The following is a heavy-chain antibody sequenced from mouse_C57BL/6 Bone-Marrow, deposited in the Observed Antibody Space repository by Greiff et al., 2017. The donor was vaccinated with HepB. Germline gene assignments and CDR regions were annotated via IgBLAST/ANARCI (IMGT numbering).Heavy chain of an antibody. Sequence: EVKLEESGGGLVKPGGSLKLSCAASGFTFSDYGMHWVRQAPEKGLEWVAYISSGSSTIYYADTVKGRFTISRDNAKNTLFLQMTSLRSEDTAMYYCARYYYDSMDYWGQGTSVTVSS. J-gene: IGHJ4*01. D-gene: IGHD1-1*01. V-gene: IGHV5-17*01. CDR3: ARYYYDSMDY. CDR2: ISSGSSTI. CDR1: GFTFSDYG.